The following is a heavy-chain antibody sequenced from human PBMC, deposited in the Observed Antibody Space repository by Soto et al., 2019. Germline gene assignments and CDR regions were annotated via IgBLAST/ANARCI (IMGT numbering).Heavy chain of an antibody. CDR1: DDSLTTNKYA. Sequence: SETLSLTCTVSDDSLTTNKYAWTWIRQNPEKGLEWIGYVYSNGNTRSSPSLQSRVSMSVDTSKSHFSLRLSSVTAADTAVYFCARASYFRPSGSYYFVSWGQGTLVTVSS. CDR2: VYSNGNT. V-gene: IGHV4-31*03. CDR3: ARASYFRPSGSYYFVS. J-gene: IGHJ4*02. D-gene: IGHD3-10*01.